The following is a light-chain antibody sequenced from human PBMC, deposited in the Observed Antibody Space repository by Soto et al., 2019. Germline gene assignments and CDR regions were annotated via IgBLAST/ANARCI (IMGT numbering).Light chain of an antibody. Sequence: QSALTQPASVSGSPGQSITISCTGTSSDVGSYNYVSWYQQHPGKAPKLMIYEVSNRPSGVSNRFSGSKSGDTASLTISGLQAEDDADYSCSSYTPRTTLYVLGTGTKV. CDR2: EVS. J-gene: IGLJ1*01. CDR3: SSYTPRTTLYV. V-gene: IGLV2-14*01. CDR1: SSDVGSYNY.